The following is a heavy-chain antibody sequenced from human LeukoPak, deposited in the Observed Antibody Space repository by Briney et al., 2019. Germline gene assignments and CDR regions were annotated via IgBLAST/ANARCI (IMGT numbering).Heavy chain of an antibody. Sequence: PSETLSLTCTVSGGSISSSSYYWSWIRQPPGKGLEWIGYIYYSGSTNYNPSLKSRVTISVDTSKNQFSLKLSSVTAADTAVYYCARDNGSSWYTWFDPWGQGTLVTVSS. J-gene: IGHJ5*02. V-gene: IGHV4-61*01. CDR2: IYYSGST. CDR3: ARDNGSSWYTWFDP. CDR1: GGSISSSSYY. D-gene: IGHD6-13*01.